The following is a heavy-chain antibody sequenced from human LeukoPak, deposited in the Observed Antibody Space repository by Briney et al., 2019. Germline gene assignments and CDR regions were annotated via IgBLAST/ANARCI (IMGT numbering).Heavy chain of an antibody. Sequence: SQTLSLTCTVSGGSISSGSYYWSWIRQPAGKGLEWIGRIYTSGSTNYSPSLKSRVTISVGTSKNQFSLKLSSVTAADTAVYYCARDAGHQLSRRNYYAMDVWGQGTTVTVSS. V-gene: IGHV4-61*02. CDR1: GGSISSGSYY. CDR2: IYTSGST. CDR3: ARDAGHQLSRRNYYAMDV. D-gene: IGHD2-2*01. J-gene: IGHJ6*02.